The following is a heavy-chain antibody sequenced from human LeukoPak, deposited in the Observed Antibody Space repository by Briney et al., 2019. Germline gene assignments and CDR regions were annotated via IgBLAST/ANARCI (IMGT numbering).Heavy chain of an antibody. V-gene: IGHV3-48*04. CDR2: ISSSGSTI. J-gene: IGHJ6*03. CDR3: ARDGASSGNGAYYMDV. CDR1: GFTFRSYS. D-gene: IGHD6-6*01. Sequence: TGGSLRLSCAASGFTFRSYSMNWVRQAPGKGLEWGAYISSSGSTIYYADSVKGRFTISRDNAKNSLYLQMHSRRAEDTAEYYCARDGASSGNGAYYMDVWGKGTTVTVSS.